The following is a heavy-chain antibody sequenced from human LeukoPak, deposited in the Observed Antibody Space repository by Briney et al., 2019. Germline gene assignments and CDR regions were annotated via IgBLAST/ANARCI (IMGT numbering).Heavy chain of an antibody. Sequence: ASVTVSCKASGCSFTDYYIHWVRQAPGRGLEWVGLVHPNSGDTFYAQKFRGRVTMTRDTSINTAYMELDRLTSDDTAVYYCARDYSGSYTHWAQGTLVTVSS. D-gene: IGHD1-26*01. CDR3: ARDYSGSYTH. J-gene: IGHJ4*02. V-gene: IGHV1-2*06. CDR2: VHPNSGDT. CDR1: GCSFTDYY.